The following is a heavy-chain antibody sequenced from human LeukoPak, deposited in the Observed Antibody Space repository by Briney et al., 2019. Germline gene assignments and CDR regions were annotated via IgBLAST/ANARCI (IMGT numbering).Heavy chain of an antibody. V-gene: IGHV1-18*01. CDR2: ISAYNGNT. CDR3: ARRGGAKTYYYGSGSSVDYYYYMDV. J-gene: IGHJ6*03. D-gene: IGHD3-10*01. CDR1: GYTFTSYG. Sequence: ASVKVSCKASGYTFTSYGISWVRQAPGQGLEWMGWISAYNGNTNYAQKLQGRVTMTTDTSTSTAYMELGSLRSDDTAVYYCARRGGAKTYYYGSGSSVDYYYYMDVWGKGTTVTVSS.